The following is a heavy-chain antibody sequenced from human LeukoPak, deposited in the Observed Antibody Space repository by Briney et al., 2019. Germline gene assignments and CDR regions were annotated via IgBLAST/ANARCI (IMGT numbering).Heavy chain of an antibody. V-gene: IGHV2-5*01. Sequence: SGPTLVNPTQTLTLTCTFSGFSLSTSGVGVGWIRQPPGKALEWLALIYWNDDKRYSPSLRSRLTITKDTSKNQVVLTMTNMDPVDTATYYCAHLDYYDSSGYYSNLHNWFDPWGQGTLVTVSS. D-gene: IGHD3-22*01. CDR3: AHLDYYDSSGYYSNLHNWFDP. CDR2: IYWNDDK. J-gene: IGHJ5*02. CDR1: GFSLSTSGVG.